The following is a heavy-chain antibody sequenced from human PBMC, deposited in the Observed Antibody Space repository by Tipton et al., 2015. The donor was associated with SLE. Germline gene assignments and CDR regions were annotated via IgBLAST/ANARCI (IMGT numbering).Heavy chain of an antibody. Sequence: TLSLTCTVSGGSISSYYWSWIRQPPGKGLEWIAYIYYSGSTNYNPSLKSRVTISVDTSKNQFSLKLNSVTAADTAVYCCARRHYSGPFDSWGQGTLVTVSS. CDR3: ARRHYSGPFDS. J-gene: IGHJ4*02. CDR2: IYYSGST. CDR1: GGSISSYY. D-gene: IGHD5-12*01. V-gene: IGHV4-59*12.